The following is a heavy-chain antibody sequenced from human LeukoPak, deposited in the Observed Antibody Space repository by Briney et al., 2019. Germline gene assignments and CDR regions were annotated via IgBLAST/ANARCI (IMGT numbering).Heavy chain of an antibody. CDR2: IWYDGSDK. J-gene: IGHJ4*02. Sequence: PGGSLRLSCAASGFTFSNFGMHWVRQAPGKGLEWVAIIWYDGSDKYYADSVKGRFTVSRDNSKNTLHLQVNSLRAEDTAVYYCARDRGTTSSAGYYFDTWGQGALVTVSS. D-gene: IGHD6-6*01. CDR1: GFTFSNFG. V-gene: IGHV3-33*01. CDR3: ARDRGTTSSAGYYFDT.